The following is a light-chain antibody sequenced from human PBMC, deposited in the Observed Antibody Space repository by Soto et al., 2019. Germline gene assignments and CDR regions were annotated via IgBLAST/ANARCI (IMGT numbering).Light chain of an antibody. Sequence: DVVMTQSPLSLPVTLGQPASISCRSSQSLVYSDGDTYLNWFQQRPGQSPRRLIYKVSKRDSGVPDRFSGSGSGTDFALKISRVEAEDVRVYYCMQVTHWHRKLVQGTKVDIK. CDR3: MQVTHWHRK. CDR1: QSLVYSDGDTY. CDR2: KVS. V-gene: IGKV2-30*01. J-gene: IGKJ1*01.